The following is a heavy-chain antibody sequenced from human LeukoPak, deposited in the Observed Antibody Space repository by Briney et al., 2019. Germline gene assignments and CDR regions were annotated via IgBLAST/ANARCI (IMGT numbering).Heavy chain of an antibody. Sequence: GGSLILSCAASGFTFSSYGMHWVRQAPGKGLEWVAVISYDGSNKYYADSVKGRFTISRDNSKNTLYLQMNSLRAEDTAVYYCAKAGNGDYPYYFDYWGQGTLVTVSS. CDR2: ISYDGSNK. V-gene: IGHV3-30*18. D-gene: IGHD4-17*01. J-gene: IGHJ4*02. CDR3: AKAGNGDYPYYFDY. CDR1: GFTFSSYG.